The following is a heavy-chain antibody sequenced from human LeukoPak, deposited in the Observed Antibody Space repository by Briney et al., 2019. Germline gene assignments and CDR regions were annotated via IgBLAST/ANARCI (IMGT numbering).Heavy chain of an antibody. Sequence: ASVKVSYEASGYTFTGYYMHWVRQPPGQGLEWMGWINPNSGGTNYAQKFQGRVTMTRDTSISTAYMELSRLRSDDTAVYYCARDSRGAAAGNPHFDYWGQGTLVTVSS. CDR2: INPNSGGT. D-gene: IGHD6-13*01. CDR3: ARDSRGAAAGNPHFDY. CDR1: GYTFTGYY. J-gene: IGHJ4*02. V-gene: IGHV1-2*02.